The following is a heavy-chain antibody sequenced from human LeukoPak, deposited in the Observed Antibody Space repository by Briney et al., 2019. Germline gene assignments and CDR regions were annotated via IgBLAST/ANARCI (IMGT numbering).Heavy chain of an antibody. Sequence: GGSLRLSCAASGFTFSSYAMSWVRQAPGKGLEWVSAISGSGGSTYYADSVKGRFTISRDNSKNTLYLQMNSLRAEDTAVYYCAKRSGLRYFDWLNPFSDYWGQGTLVTVSS. V-gene: IGHV3-23*01. CDR3: AKRSGLRYFDWLNPFSDY. CDR2: ISGSGGST. CDR1: GFTFSSYA. D-gene: IGHD3-9*01. J-gene: IGHJ4*02.